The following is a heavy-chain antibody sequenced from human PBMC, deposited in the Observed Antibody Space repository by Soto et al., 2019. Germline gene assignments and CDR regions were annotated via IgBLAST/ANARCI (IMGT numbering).Heavy chain of an antibody. D-gene: IGHD3-9*01. V-gene: IGHV3-21*01. Sequence: GGSLRLSCAASGFTFSSYGMHWVRQAPGKGLEWVSSISSSSSYIYYADSVKGRFTISRDNAKNSLYLQMNSLRAEDTAVYYCARGTVDYDILTVSIDYWGQGTLVTVSS. CDR1: GFTFSSYG. CDR3: ARGTVDYDILTVSIDY. CDR2: ISSSSSYI. J-gene: IGHJ4*02.